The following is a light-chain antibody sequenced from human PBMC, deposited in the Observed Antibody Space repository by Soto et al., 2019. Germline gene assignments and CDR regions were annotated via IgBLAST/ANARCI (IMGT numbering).Light chain of an antibody. Sequence: IQMTQSPSSLSASVGDRVTITCQASQDISNYLNWYQQKPGKAPKLLIYDASNLERGVPSRFSGSGSGTDFTLTISSLQPEDIATYYCQQYYNFPLTFGGGTKVEIK. CDR3: QQYYNFPLT. V-gene: IGKV1-33*01. CDR1: QDISNY. CDR2: DAS. J-gene: IGKJ4*01.